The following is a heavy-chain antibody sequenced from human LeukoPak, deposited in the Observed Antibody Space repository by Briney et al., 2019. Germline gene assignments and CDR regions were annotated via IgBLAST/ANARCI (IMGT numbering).Heavy chain of an antibody. V-gene: IGHV4-39*01. CDR1: GGAISSTACY. Sequence: KPSETLSLTCNVSGGAISSTACYWGWIRQPPGKGLEWIGSIYYSGSTYYNPSLKSRVTISVDTSHDQFSLKLNSVTAADTALYYCARHPPYGSRNWGAYYFDSWGQGTLVTVSS. CDR2: IYYSGST. CDR3: ARHPPYGSRNWGAYYFDS. D-gene: IGHD3-10*01. J-gene: IGHJ4*02.